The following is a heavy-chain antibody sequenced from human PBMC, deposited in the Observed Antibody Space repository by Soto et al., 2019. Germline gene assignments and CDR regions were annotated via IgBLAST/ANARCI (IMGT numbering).Heavy chain of an antibody. CDR1: GGSISSSSYY. V-gene: IGHV4-39*01. CDR3: ASNLYSSGCFNY. D-gene: IGHD6-19*01. CDR2: IYYSGST. Sequence: SETLSLTCTVSGGSISSSSYYWGWIRQPPGKGLEWIGSIYYSGSTYYNPSLKSRVTISVDTSKNQFSLKLSSVTAADTAVYYCASNLYSSGCFNYWGQGTLVTVSS. J-gene: IGHJ4*02.